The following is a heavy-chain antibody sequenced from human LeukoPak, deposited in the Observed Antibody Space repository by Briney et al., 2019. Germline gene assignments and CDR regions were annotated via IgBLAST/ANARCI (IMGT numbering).Heavy chain of an antibody. D-gene: IGHD3-3*01. Sequence: PSETLSLTCSVSRGSISSSNYYWGWIRQPPGKGLEWIGNIYYSGTTYYSPSLPSLKSRVTISVDTSKNQFSLKLSSVTAADTAVYYCARGFLEWLLENAFDIWGQGTMVTVSS. V-gene: IGHV4-39*07. J-gene: IGHJ3*02. CDR2: IYYSGTT. CDR1: RGSISSSNYY. CDR3: ARGFLEWLLENAFDI.